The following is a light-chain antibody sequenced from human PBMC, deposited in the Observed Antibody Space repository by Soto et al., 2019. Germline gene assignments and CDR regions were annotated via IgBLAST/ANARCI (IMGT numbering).Light chain of an antibody. CDR3: CSYTGTNNFV. J-gene: IGLJ1*01. Sequence: QSVLTQPPSASGSPGQSVTISCTGTRSDIGRYDYVSWYQQHPGKAPKLMIYEVTKRPSGVPDRFSGSKSGNAASLTVSGLQAEDEADYYCCSYTGTNNFVFGAGTKLTVL. CDR2: EVT. CDR1: RSDIGRYDY. V-gene: IGLV2-8*01.